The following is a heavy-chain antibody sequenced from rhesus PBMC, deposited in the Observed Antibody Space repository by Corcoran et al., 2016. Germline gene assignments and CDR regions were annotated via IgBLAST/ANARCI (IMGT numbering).Heavy chain of an antibody. V-gene: IGHV3S26*01. CDR3: TRGGIGVIPFDY. D-gene: IGHD3-34*01. Sequence: DVQLVESGGGLVKPGGSLRLSCVACGVTFRSFVMHWVRQAPGKGLEWVSVISEGATTIYYADSVKGRFTISRDNAKNSLFLQMNSLRAEDTAVYYCTRGGIGVIPFDYWGQGVLVTVSS. J-gene: IGHJ4*01. CDR1: GVTFRSFV. CDR2: ISEGATTI.